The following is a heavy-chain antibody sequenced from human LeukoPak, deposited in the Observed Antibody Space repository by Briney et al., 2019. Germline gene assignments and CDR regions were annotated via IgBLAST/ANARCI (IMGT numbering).Heavy chain of an antibody. CDR3: ARHAGGIAAAGTRPFDY. CDR2: ISYSGST. J-gene: IGHJ4*02. CDR1: GASFSSSTYY. Sequence: SETLSLTCTVSGASFSSSTYYWGWIRQPPGKGLEWIGSISYSGSTYYSPSLKSRVAMSVDTSKNQFSLKLSSVTAADTAVYYCARHAGGIAAAGTRPFDYWGQGTLVTVSS. V-gene: IGHV4-39*01. D-gene: IGHD6-13*01.